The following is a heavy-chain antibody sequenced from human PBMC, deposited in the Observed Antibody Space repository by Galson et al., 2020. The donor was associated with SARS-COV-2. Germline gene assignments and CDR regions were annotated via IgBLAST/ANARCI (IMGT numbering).Heavy chain of an antibody. Sequence: GESLKISCRTSGYSFTNYWIGWVRQMPGKGLEWMGIIYPDDSYTIYSPSFQGQVTISADKSISTAFLQWSSLKASDTAIYYCARHGASSCWYEGIDYWGQGTLVTVSS. J-gene: IGHJ4*02. CDR1: GYSFTNYW. D-gene: IGHD6-19*01. CDR3: ARHGASSCWYEGIDY. V-gene: IGHV5-51*01. CDR2: IYPDDSYT.